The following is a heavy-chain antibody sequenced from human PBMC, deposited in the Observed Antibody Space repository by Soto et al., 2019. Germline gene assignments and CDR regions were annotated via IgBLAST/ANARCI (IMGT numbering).Heavy chain of an antibody. CDR1: GFTFSSYA. J-gene: IGHJ5*02. D-gene: IGHD3-3*01. Sequence: PGGSLRLSCAASGFTFSSYAMSWVRQAPGKGLEWVSAISGSGGSTYYADSVKGRFTISRDNSKNTLYLQMNSLRAEDTAVYYCAKEQSGYHLGGLNWFDPWGQGTLVIVSS. CDR3: AKEQSGYHLGGLNWFDP. V-gene: IGHV3-23*01. CDR2: ISGSGGST.